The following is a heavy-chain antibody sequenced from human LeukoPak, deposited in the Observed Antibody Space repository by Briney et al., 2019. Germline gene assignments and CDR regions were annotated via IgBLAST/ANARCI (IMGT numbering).Heavy chain of an antibody. Sequence: GASVKVSCKASGCTFSSYAISRVRLAPGHGLEWMGRIIHILNIANYAQKFQGRVTIVADESTSTAHMELSSLRSEDTAVYYCARDNPPFCNGGTCYSYWGQGTLVTVSS. CDR3: ARDNPPFCNGGTCYSY. V-gene: IGHV1-69*04. D-gene: IGHD2-15*01. CDR1: GCTFSSYA. J-gene: IGHJ4*02. CDR2: IIHILNIA.